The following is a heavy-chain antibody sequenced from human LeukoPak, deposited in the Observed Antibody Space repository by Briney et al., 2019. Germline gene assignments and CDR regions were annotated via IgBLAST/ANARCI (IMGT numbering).Heavy chain of an antibody. Sequence: SSETLSLTCTVSGGPISSYHWSWIRQPPGKGLECIGYIYYSGSTHYNPSLKSRVTISVDTSKNQFSLKLSSVTAADTAVYYCARVPTVTFFDYWGQGTLVTVSS. CDR3: ARVPTVTFFDY. CDR1: GGPISSYH. CDR2: IYYSGST. V-gene: IGHV4-59*12. D-gene: IGHD4-17*01. J-gene: IGHJ4*02.